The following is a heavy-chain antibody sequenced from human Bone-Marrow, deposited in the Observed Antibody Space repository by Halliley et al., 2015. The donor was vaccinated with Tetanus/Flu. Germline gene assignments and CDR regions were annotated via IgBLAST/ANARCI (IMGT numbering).Heavy chain of an antibody. J-gene: IGHJ6*02. D-gene: IGHD2-8*01. CDR2: EGIKK. CDR3: AKDLRIGGTYGVRAYGMDV. Sequence: EGIKKDYVDSVRGRFTMSRDSSKNTVYLEMNSLRPEDTAAYYCAKDLRIGGTYGVRAYGMDVWGQGTTVTVSS. V-gene: IGHV3-30*02.